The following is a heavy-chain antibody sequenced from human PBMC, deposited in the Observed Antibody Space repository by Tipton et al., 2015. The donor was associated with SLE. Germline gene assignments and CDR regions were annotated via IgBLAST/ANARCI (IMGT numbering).Heavy chain of an antibody. CDR2: IYYSGST. Sequence: TLSLTCTVSGGSISSYYWSWIRQHPGKGLEWIGYIYYSGSTYYNPSLKSRVTISVDTSKNQFSLKLSSVTAADTAVYYCARDRDDSSGLYYFDYWGQGTLVTVSS. J-gene: IGHJ4*02. D-gene: IGHD3-22*01. CDR3: ARDRDDSSGLYYFDY. CDR1: GGSISSYY. V-gene: IGHV4-31*03.